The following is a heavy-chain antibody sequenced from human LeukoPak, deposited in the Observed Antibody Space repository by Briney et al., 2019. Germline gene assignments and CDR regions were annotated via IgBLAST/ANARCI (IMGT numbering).Heavy chain of an antibody. V-gene: IGHV4-38-2*02. D-gene: IGHD3-22*01. Sequence: PSETLSLTCTVSDYSISNGYYWGWIRQPPGKGLEWIGSIYHSGSTYYNPSLKSRVTISVDTSKNQFSLKLSSVTAADTAVYYCALTYYYDSSGYYPRDWGQGTLVTVSS. CDR1: DYSISNGYY. CDR2: IYHSGST. CDR3: ALTYYYDSSGYYPRD. J-gene: IGHJ4*02.